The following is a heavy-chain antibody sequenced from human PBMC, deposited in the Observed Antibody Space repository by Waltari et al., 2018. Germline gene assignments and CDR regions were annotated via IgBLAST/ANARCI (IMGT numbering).Heavy chain of an antibody. D-gene: IGHD3-16*01. CDR1: GYSISSGYH. Sequence: QVQLQESGPGLVKPSGTLSLICSVPGYSISSGYHWRWIRQPPGKGLEWIGTIYHSGSTYYNPSLKSRVTISVDTSKNQFSLKLSSVTAADTAVYYCARTGGLLLGEFLFDYWGQGALVTVSS. CDR3: ARTGGLLLGEFLFDY. V-gene: IGHV4-38-2*02. CDR2: IYHSGST. J-gene: IGHJ4*02.